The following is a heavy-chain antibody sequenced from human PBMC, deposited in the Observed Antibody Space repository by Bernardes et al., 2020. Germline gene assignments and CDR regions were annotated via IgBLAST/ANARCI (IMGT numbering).Heavy chain of an antibody. CDR1: GLIFRHYD. V-gene: IGHV3-23*01. D-gene: IGHD6-13*01. CDR3: AKGVSNWFDP. Sequence: GGTLRLSCAASGLIFRHYDMSWVRQAPGEGLEWVSGISDTGVTNYADPVKGRFTISRDNSKNTLYLQMNNLRAEDPAVYFCAKGVSNWFDPWGRGTLVTVS. CDR2: ISDTGVT. J-gene: IGHJ5*02.